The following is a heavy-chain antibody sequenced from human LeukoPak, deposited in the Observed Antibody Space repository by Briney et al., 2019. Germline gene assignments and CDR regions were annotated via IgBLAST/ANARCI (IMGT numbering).Heavy chain of an antibody. V-gene: IGHV3-23*01. Sequence: GGSLRLSCAASGFTFSSSAMSWVRQAPGKGLEWVSAIGGGGSSTYYADSVKGRFTISRDNAKNSLYLQMNSLKDEDTAVYVCARDSSDWYFDLWGRGTLVTVSS. CDR1: GFTFSSSA. CDR2: IGGGGSST. D-gene: IGHD3-10*01. CDR3: ARDSSDWYFDL. J-gene: IGHJ2*01.